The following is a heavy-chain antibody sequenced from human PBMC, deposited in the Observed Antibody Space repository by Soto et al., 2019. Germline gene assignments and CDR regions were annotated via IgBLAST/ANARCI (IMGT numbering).Heavy chain of an antibody. V-gene: IGHV5-51*01. Sequence: PGESLKISCKGSGYSFTNYWIGWVRQMPGKGLEWMGIINPADSDTRYSPSFQGQVTVSADKSISTAYLQRGSLTASDTDIYYCVRPDSTGYYSNWGQGTPVTVSS. CDR1: GYSFTNYW. D-gene: IGHD3-22*01. CDR2: INPADSDT. CDR3: VRPDSTGYYSN. J-gene: IGHJ4*02.